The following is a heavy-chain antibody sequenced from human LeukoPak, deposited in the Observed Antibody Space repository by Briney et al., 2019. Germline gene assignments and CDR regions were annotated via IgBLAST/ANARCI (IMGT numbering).Heavy chain of an antibody. D-gene: IGHD3-3*01. CDR3: ARERQNKDFWSGGDY. CDR1: GFTFSAYW. J-gene: IGHJ4*02. V-gene: IGHV3-7*01. CDR2: IKQDGSEQ. Sequence: PRGSLRLSCAASGFTFSAYWMSWVRQAPGKGLEWVANIKQDGSEQYYVDSVKGRFTISRDNAKNSLYLQMNTLRPEDTAVYYCARERQNKDFWSGGDYWGQGTLVTVSS.